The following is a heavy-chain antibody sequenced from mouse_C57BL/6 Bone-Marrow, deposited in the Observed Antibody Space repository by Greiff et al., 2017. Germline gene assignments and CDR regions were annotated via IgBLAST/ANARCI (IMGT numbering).Heavy chain of an antibody. J-gene: IGHJ3*01. Sequence: EVKLVESGGGLVQPKGSLKLSCAASGFSFNTYAMNWVRPAPGKGLGWVARIRSKSNNYATYYADSVKDRFTISRDDSESMLYLQMNNLKTEDTAMYYCVRQGGRGFAYWGQGTLVTVSA. V-gene: IGHV10-1*01. CDR1: GFSFNTYA. CDR3: VRQGGRGFAY. CDR2: IRSKSNNYAT.